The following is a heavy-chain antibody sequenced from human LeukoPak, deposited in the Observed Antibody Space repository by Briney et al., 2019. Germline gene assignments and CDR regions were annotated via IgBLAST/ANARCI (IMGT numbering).Heavy chain of an antibody. CDR2: ISHDGNKI. D-gene: IGHD3-10*01. V-gene: IGHV3-30-3*01. Sequence: GGSLRLSCAASGFSFSTYALHWVRQAPGKGLEWVAVISHDGNKIYYADSVKGRFTISRDSSKNTLDLQMDSLRAEDTAVYYCARASYYYGSGSYLENWFDPWGQGTLVTVSS. CDR1: GFSFSTYA. CDR3: ARASYYYGSGSYLENWFDP. J-gene: IGHJ5*02.